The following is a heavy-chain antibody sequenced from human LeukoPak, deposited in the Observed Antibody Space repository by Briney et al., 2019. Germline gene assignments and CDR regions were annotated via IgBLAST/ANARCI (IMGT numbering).Heavy chain of an antibody. D-gene: IGHD3-16*01. Sequence: SQTLSLTCAVSGGSISSGDYSWSWIRQPPGKGLEWIGFVFQSGTTYYNPSLKSRVIISVDKPKNQFSLKLTSVTAADTAVYYCARDLPLGGDAFDIWGQGTLVTVSS. J-gene: IGHJ3*02. V-gene: IGHV4-30-2*01. CDR1: GGSISSGDYS. CDR2: VFQSGTT. CDR3: ARDLPLGGDAFDI.